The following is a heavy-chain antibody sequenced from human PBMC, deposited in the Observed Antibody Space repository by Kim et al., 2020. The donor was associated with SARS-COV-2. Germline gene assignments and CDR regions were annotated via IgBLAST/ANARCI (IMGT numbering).Heavy chain of an antibody. V-gene: IGHV3-30-3*01. J-gene: IGHJ4*02. CDR2: DGSNK. CDR3: ARGFDY. Sequence: DGSNKYYADSVKGRLTISRDNSKDTMYLQMNSLRAEETAVYYCARGFDYWGQGTLVTVSS.